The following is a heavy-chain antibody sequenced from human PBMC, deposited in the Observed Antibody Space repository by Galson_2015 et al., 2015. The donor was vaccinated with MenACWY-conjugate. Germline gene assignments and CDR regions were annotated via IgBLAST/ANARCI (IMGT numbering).Heavy chain of an antibody. V-gene: IGHV1-58*01. CDR1: GYTFSRSTSA. CDR3: AADSPQDRGVDFDY. D-gene: IGHD3-10*01. Sequence: SVKVSCKASGYTFSRSTSAVQWVRQARGQRLEWIGWIVVGSDVTSYADKFQDRVTITRDMSTNTVYMELSSLRSEDTAVYFCAADSPQDRGVDFDYWCQGAPVTVAS. CDR2: IVVGSDVT. J-gene: IGHJ4*02.